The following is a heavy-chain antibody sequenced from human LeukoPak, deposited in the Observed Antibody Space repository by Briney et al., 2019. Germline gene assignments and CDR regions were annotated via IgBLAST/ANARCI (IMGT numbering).Heavy chain of an antibody. CDR3: ASELFFPPGAPFDY. J-gene: IGHJ4*02. V-gene: IGHV3-30-3*01. Sequence: PGGSLRLSCAASGFTFSSYAMHWVRQAPGKGLEWVAVISYDGSNKYYADSVKGRFTISRDNSKNTLYLQMNSLRAEDTAVYYCASELFFPPGAPFDYWGQGTLVAVSS. CDR1: GFTFSSYA. D-gene: IGHD3-10*01. CDR2: ISYDGSNK.